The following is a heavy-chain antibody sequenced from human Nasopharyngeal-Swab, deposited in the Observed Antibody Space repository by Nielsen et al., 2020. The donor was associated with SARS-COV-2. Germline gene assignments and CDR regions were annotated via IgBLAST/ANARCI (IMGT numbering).Heavy chain of an antibody. CDR1: GFSFGDYT. D-gene: IGHD3-22*01. Sequence: GSLKISCTASGFSFGDYTLSWVRQAPGKGLEWVGFIRSKTYGGTTEYAASVKGRFTISRDESNSIAYLQMNSLKIEDTALYYCTTNYDSGGYYYLDYWGQGTLVTVSS. CDR3: TTNYDSGGYYYLDY. J-gene: IGHJ4*02. V-gene: IGHV3-49*04. CDR2: IRSKTYGGTT.